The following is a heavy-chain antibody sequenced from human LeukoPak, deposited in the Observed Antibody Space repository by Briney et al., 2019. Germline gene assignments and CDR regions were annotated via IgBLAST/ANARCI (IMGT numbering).Heavy chain of an antibody. CDR3: VRHPRRSPGDY. CDR2: IRDDGSDK. D-gene: IGHD7-27*01. Sequence: GGSLRLSCAASGFTFSSYWMTWVRQAPGKGLEWMANIRDDGSDKYYVDSVKGRFTISRDNAQNTLLLQMDSLRVEDTAVYYCVRHPRRSPGDYWGQGTLVTVST. J-gene: IGHJ4*02. CDR1: GFTFSSYW. V-gene: IGHV3-7*01.